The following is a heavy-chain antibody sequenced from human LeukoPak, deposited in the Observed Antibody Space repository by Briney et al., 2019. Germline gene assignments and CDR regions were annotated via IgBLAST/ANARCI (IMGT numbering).Heavy chain of an antibody. CDR1: GYTFTGYY. CDR3: ARETLEFRSSMEWLLYTGSRGWFDP. J-gene: IGHJ5*02. D-gene: IGHD3-3*01. Sequence: ASVKVSCKASGYTFTGYYMHWVRQAPGQGLEWMGRINPNSGGTNYSQKFQGRVTMTRDTSISTAYMELSRLRSDDTAVYYCARETLEFRSSMEWLLYTGSRGWFDPWGQGTLVTVSS. CDR2: INPNSGGT. V-gene: IGHV1-2*06.